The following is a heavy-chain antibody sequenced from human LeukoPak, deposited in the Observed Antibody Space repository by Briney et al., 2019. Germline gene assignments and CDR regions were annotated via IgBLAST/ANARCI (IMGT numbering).Heavy chain of an antibody. Sequence: VGSLRLSCAASGFPFSSYAMYWVRQAPGKGLVWVARIHGDGDNADSVSGRFTISRDNAKDTLYLHVNSLRPEDTAVYYCARAQVGAPTDLWGQGTLVTVSS. V-gene: IGHV3-74*01. CDR1: GFPFSSYA. J-gene: IGHJ5*02. D-gene: IGHD1-26*01. CDR3: ARAQVGAPTDL. CDR2: IHGDGD.